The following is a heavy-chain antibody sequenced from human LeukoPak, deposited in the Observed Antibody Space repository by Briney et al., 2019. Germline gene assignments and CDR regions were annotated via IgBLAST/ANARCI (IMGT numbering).Heavy chain of an antibody. J-gene: IGHJ4*02. CDR2: LYSDGNT. D-gene: IGHD1-14*01. CDR3: ARGVEPLAANTLAY. CDR1: GFTFITND. V-gene: IGHV3-53*01. Sequence: PGGSLRLSCAASGFTFITNDMTWVRQAPGKGLEWVSVLYSDGNTKYSDSVQGGFTISRANSKNTLYLEMNSLSPDDTAVYYCARGVEPLAANTLAYWGQGTLVTVSS.